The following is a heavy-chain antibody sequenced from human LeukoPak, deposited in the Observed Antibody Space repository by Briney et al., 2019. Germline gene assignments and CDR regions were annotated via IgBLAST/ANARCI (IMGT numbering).Heavy chain of an antibody. CDR3: AKDETVVAATPGYFDY. J-gene: IGHJ4*02. CDR2: IRYDGSNK. V-gene: IGHV3-30*02. Sequence: GGSLGLSCAASGFTFSSYGMHWVRQAPGKGLEWVAFIRYDGSNKYYADSVKGRFTISRDNSKNTLYLQMNSLRAEDTAVYYCAKDETVVAATPGYFDYWGQGTLVTVSS. CDR1: GFTFSSYG. D-gene: IGHD2-15*01.